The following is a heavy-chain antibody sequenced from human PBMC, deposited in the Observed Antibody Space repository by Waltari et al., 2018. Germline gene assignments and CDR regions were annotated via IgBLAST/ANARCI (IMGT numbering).Heavy chain of an antibody. D-gene: IGHD3-3*01. J-gene: IGHJ4*02. V-gene: IGHV1-2*02. CDR3: GREIGVSWRVVDY. CDR1: GYTFTGSH. CDR2: SNPNSGGA. Sequence: QVQLVQSGAEVQKPGAAVKVSCKASGYTFTGSHIHWVRQAPGQGLEWMGWSNPNSGGANYAQRFLGRVTMTRDTSISTAYMELNSLRSDDTALYYCGREIGVSWRVVDYWGQGTLVTVSS.